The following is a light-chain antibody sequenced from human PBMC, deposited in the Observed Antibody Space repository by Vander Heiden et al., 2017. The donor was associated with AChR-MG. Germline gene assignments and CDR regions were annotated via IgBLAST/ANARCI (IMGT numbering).Light chain of an antibody. Sequence: EIVMTQSPATLSVSPGERATLSCRASQSVSSNLAWYQQKPGQAPRLLIYGASTRATGIPARFSGSGSGTEFTLNISSLQSEDFAVYYWQQDNNLLTFGGGTKVEIK. V-gene: IGKV3-15*01. J-gene: IGKJ4*01. CDR1: QSVSSN. CDR3: QQDNNLLT. CDR2: GAS.